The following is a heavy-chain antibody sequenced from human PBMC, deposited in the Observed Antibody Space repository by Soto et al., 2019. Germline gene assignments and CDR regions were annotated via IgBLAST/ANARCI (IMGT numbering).Heavy chain of an antibody. D-gene: IGHD6-6*01. CDR1: GFTVSGNY. CDR3: ASTRGSSYDY. V-gene: IGHV3-53*02. CDR2: IYNGGGT. J-gene: IGHJ4*02. Sequence: EVQLVETGGGLIQPGGSLRLSCAASGFTVSGNYMSWVRQAPGKGLEWVSVIYNGGGTYYADSVKGRFPISRDNSKNTLYLQMNSLRAEDTAVYYSASTRGSSYDYWGQGTLVTVSS.